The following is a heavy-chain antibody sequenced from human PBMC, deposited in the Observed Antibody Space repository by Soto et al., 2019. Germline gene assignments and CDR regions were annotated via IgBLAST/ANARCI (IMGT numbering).Heavy chain of an antibody. CDR3: ARLMDSSSWGLDY. Sequence: GESLKISCKGSGYSFTSYWISWVRQMPGKGLEWMGRIDPSDSCTNYSPPFQGHVTISADKSISTAYLQWSSLKASDTAMYYCARLMDSSSWGLDYWGQGTLVTVSS. CDR1: GYSFTSYW. CDR2: IDPSDSCT. V-gene: IGHV5-10-1*01. J-gene: IGHJ4*02. D-gene: IGHD6-13*01.